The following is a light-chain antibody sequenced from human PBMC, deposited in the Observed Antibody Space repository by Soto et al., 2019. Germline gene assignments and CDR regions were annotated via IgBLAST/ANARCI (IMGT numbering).Light chain of an antibody. CDR2: DAS. CDR3: QQYGSSPPYT. Sequence: EIVLTQSPATLSLSPGERATLSCRASQSVSSYLAWYQQKPGQAPRLLIYDASSRATGIPDRFSGSGSGTDFTLTISRLEPEDFAVYYCQQYGSSPPYTFGQGNKLEIK. J-gene: IGKJ2*01. CDR1: QSVSSY. V-gene: IGKV3-20*01.